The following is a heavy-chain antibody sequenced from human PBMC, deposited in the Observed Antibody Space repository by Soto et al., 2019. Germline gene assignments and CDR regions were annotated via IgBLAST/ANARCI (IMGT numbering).Heavy chain of an antibody. D-gene: IGHD2-21*02. CDR1: GLTFGNYA. CDR3: AVTPNCGRDCSAASYWYFDI. J-gene: IGHJ2*01. V-gene: IGHV3-23*01. Sequence: EVQLLESGGGLVQPGGSVRLSCAASGLTFGNYAMSWVRQAPGKGLEWVSAISGDSGRTYYADSVKGRFTISRDNSKNTLYLQMNTLRAEETARYYCAVTPNCGRDCSAASYWYFDIWGRGTLVTVSS. CDR2: ISGDSGRT.